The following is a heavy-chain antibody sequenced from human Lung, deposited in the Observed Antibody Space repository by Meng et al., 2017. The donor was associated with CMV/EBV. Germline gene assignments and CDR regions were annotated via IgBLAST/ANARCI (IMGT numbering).Heavy chain of an antibody. Sequence: GESXKISCAASGFTFSSYAMHWVRQAPGKGLEWVAVISYDGSNKYYADSVKGRFTISRDNSKNTLYLQMNSLRAEDTAVYYCARSLAGYSSSWYRYWGQGTXVTVSS. CDR2: ISYDGSNK. CDR1: GFTFSSYA. CDR3: ARSLAGYSSSWYRY. J-gene: IGHJ4*02. D-gene: IGHD6-13*01. V-gene: IGHV3-30-3*01.